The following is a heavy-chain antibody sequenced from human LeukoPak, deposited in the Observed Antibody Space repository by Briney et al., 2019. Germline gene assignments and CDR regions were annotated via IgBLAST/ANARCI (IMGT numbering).Heavy chain of an antibody. D-gene: IGHD3-9*01. V-gene: IGHV3-30*02. CDR3: ARGDILTAEYPRYYFDY. CDR1: GFTFSSYG. CDR2: IRYDGSNK. J-gene: IGHJ4*02. Sequence: GGSLRLSCAASGFTFSSYGMHWVRQAPGKGLEWVAFIRYDGSNKYYADSVKGRFTISRDNAKNSLYLQMNSLRAEDTALYYCARGDILTAEYPRYYFDYWGQGTLVTVSS.